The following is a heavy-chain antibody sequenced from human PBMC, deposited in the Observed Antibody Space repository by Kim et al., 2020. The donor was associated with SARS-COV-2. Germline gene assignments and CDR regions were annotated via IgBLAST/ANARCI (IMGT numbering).Heavy chain of an antibody. J-gene: IGHJ4*02. CDR1: GGSFSGYY. D-gene: IGHD3-10*01. CDR2: INHSGST. V-gene: IGHV4-34*01. CDR3: ARPGSGSYYVRALDY. Sequence: SETLSLTCAVYGGSFSGYYWSWIRQPPGKGLEWIGEINHSGSTNYNPSLKSRVTISVDTSKNQFSLKLSSVTAADTAVYYCARPGSGSYYVRALDYWGQGTLVTVSS.